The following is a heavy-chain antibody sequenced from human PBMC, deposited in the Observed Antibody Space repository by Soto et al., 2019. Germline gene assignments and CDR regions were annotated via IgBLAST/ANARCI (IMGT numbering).Heavy chain of an antibody. D-gene: IGHD5-12*01. J-gene: IGHJ5*02. CDR3: ARWHPGPPVSKPFDP. V-gene: IGHV1-18*01. CDR1: GYTFTSYG. Sequence: GASVKVSCKASGYTFTSYGISWVRQAPGQGLEWMGWISAYNGNTNYAQKLQGRVTMTTDTSTSTAYMELRSLRSDDTAVYYCARWHPGPPVSKPFDPWGQGTLVTVSS. CDR2: ISAYNGNT.